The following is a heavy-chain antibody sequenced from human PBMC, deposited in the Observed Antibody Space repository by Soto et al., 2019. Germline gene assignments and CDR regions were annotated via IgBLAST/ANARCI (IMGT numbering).Heavy chain of an antibody. J-gene: IGHJ4*02. D-gene: IGHD3-9*01. Sequence: QLQLQESGPGLVKPSETLSLTCTVSGGSISSSSYYWGWIRQPPGKGLEWIGSIYYSGSTYYNPSLKSRVTISVDTSKNQFSLKLSSVTAADTAVYYCARLASIFFDEKYYFDYWGQGTLVTVSS. CDR2: IYYSGST. V-gene: IGHV4-39*01. CDR3: ARLASIFFDEKYYFDY. CDR1: GGSISSSSYY.